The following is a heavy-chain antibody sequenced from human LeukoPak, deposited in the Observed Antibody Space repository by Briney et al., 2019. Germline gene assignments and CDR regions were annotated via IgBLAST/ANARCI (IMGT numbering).Heavy chain of an antibody. J-gene: IGHJ3*02. CDR3: AGQEYYYDSSGYWSHAFDI. D-gene: IGHD3-22*01. CDR1: GGSISSYY. V-gene: IGHV4-59*08. Sequence: SETLSLTCTVSGGSISSYYWSWIRQPPGKGLEWIGCIYYSGSTNYNPSLKSRVTIPVDTSKNQFSLKLSSVTAADTAVYYCAGQEYYYDSSGYWSHAFDIWGQGTMVTVSS. CDR2: IYYSGST.